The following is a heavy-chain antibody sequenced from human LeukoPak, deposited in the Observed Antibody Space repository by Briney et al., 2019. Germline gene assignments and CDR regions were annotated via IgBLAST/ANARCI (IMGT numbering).Heavy chain of an antibody. D-gene: IGHD5-18*01. Sequence: PSQTLSLTCTVSGGSISSGDYYWSWIRQPPGKGLEWIGYIYYSGSTYYNPSLKSRVTISVDTSKNQFSLKLSSVTAADTAVYYCARVDTAMDWFDPWGQGTLVTVSS. J-gene: IGHJ5*02. V-gene: IGHV4-30-4*01. CDR1: GGSISSGDYY. CDR3: ARVDTAMDWFDP. CDR2: IYYSGST.